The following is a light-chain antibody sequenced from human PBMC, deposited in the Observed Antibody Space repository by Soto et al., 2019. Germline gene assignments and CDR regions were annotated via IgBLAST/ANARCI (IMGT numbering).Light chain of an antibody. CDR2: RAS. V-gene: IGKV3-15*01. CDR3: QQYNNWPPAT. Sequence: EILMTHSPVTLSVSPGERATLSCRASQSVNSNLAWYQQKPGQAPRLLIYRASTRATDIPARFSGSGSGTEFTLTISSLQSEDFAVYYCQQYNNWPPATFGQGTKVDI. CDR1: QSVNSN. J-gene: IGKJ1*01.